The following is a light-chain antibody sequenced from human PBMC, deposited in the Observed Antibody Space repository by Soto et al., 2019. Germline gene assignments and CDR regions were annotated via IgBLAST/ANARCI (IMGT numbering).Light chain of an antibody. J-gene: IGLJ2*01. V-gene: IGLV2-23*02. Sequence: QSALTQPASVSGSPGQSITISCTGTTNDVGGYNYVSWYQQHPGKAPKLLIFEVSSRPSGVSNRFSGSKSGNTASLTISGLQAEDEADYYCSSYAGSSTFVVFGGGTKLTVL. CDR2: EVS. CDR1: TNDVGGYNY. CDR3: SSYAGSSTFVV.